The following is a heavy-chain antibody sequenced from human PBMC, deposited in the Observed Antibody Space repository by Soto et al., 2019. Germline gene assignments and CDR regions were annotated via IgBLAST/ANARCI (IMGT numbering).Heavy chain of an antibody. CDR3: ARDLRGGSGHMPDY. CDR2: IWYDGSNK. V-gene: IGHV3-33*01. J-gene: IGHJ4*02. CDR1: GFTFSSYG. Sequence: ESGGGVVQPGRSLRLSCAASGFTFSSYGRHWVRQAPGKGLEWVAVIWYDGSNKYYADSVKGRFTISRDNSKNTLYLQMNSLRAEDTALYYCARDLRGGSGHMPDYWGQGTLVTVSS. D-gene: IGHD3-10*01.